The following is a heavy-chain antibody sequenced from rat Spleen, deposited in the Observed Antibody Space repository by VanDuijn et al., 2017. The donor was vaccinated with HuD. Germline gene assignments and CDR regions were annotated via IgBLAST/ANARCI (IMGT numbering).Heavy chain of an antibody. Sequence: EVQLQESGPGLVKPSQSLSLTCSVTVYSITSSYRWSWIRNFPGNRLEWMGYINSAGSTNYNPSLKSRISITRDTSKNQFFLQVNSVTTEDTATYYCARRRGQVYNNYFDYWGQGVMVTVSS. CDR1: VYSITSSYR. CDR2: INSAGST. CDR3: ARRRGQVYNNYFDY. D-gene: IGHD1-10*01. V-gene: IGHV3-3*01. J-gene: IGHJ2*01.